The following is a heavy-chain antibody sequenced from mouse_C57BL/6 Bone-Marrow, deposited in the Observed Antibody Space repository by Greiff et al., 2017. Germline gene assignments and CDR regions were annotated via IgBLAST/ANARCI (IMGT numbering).Heavy chain of an antibody. Sequence: QVQLQQSGAELVRPGTSVKISCKASGYAFSSYWMNWVKQRPGKGLEWIGQIYPGDGDTNYNGKFKGKATLTADKSSSTAYMQLSSLTSEDSAVYFGARSRYMWYFDVWGTGTTVTVSS. CDR2: IYPGDGDT. V-gene: IGHV1-80*01. D-gene: IGHD1-3*01. CDR1: GYAFSSYW. J-gene: IGHJ1*03. CDR3: ARSRYMWYFDV.